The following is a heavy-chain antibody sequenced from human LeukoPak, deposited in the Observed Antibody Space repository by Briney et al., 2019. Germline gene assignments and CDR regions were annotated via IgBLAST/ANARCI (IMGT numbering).Heavy chain of an antibody. CDR2: IYPGDSDI. D-gene: IGHD1-26*01. V-gene: IGHV5-51*01. Sequence: GESLKISCKGSGYSFSTYWIGWVRQLPGKGLEWMGIIYPGDSDIRYSPSFQGQVTISVDKSINTAYLQWSSLKASDTAIYYCARPAVVGSSKSWFDPWGQGTLVTVSS. CDR3: ARPAVVGSSKSWFDP. CDR1: GYSFSTYW. J-gene: IGHJ5*02.